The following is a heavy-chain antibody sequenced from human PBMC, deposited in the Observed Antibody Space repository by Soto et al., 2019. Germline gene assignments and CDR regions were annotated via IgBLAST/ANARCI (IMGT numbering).Heavy chain of an antibody. Sequence: ASVKVSCKASGGTFSSYTSSWGRQNTGQGLEWMGRIIPILGIANYAQKFQGRVTITADKSTSTAYMELSSLRSEDTAVYYCARYCSGGSCSRFDPWGQGTLVTVSS. CDR3: ARYCSGGSCSRFDP. J-gene: IGHJ5*02. V-gene: IGHV1-69*02. D-gene: IGHD2-15*01. CDR1: GGTFSSYT. CDR2: IIPILGIA.